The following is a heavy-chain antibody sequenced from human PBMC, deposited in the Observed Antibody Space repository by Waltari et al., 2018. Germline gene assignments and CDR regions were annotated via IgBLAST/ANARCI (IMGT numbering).Heavy chain of an antibody. Sequence: HVQPEQSGAEVKKPGASVKVSCKVVGYTLTELSMHWVRQAPGKGLGWMGGFDTEDGEAVFAQKFQGRLPLTEDTPTNTASMELTSLTSEDTAVYYCASGLIIPGRFRLGYWGQGTLVTVSA. J-gene: IGHJ4*02. CDR2: FDTEDGEA. V-gene: IGHV1-24*01. D-gene: IGHD3-3*01. CDR1: GYTLTELS. CDR3: ASGLIIPGRFRLGY.